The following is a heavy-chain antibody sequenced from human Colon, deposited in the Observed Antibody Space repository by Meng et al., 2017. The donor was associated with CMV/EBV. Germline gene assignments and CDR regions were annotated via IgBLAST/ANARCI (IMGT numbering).Heavy chain of an antibody. V-gene: IGHV4-34*01. CDR3: ARGRNGWLLPLDS. J-gene: IGHJ4*02. Sequence: LHQLCVGLLKPSETLALTCAISGASFNAYYLTWIRQAPGKGLEWIGELNHSGSTNYNPSLKSRVTISIDTSKRHFSLRLTSVTAADTAVYYCARGRNGWLLPLDSWGQGTLVTVSS. CDR1: GASFNAYY. D-gene: IGHD3-3*01. CDR2: LNHSGST.